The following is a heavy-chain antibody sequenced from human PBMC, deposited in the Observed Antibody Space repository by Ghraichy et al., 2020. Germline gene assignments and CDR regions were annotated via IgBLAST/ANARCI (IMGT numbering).Heavy chain of an antibody. V-gene: IGHV3-33*01. CDR3: ARRGCSSGCQTPNSYDL. CDR2: IWYHGGNE. CDR1: GFIFSTYG. Sequence: GGSLRLSCEASGFIFSTYGMHWVRQAPGKGLEWVALIWYHGGNEEYGDSVKGRFTISRDNAKNTLYLQMNSLRAEDTALYYCARRGCSSGCQTPNSYDLWGQGTMVTVSS. J-gene: IGHJ3*01. D-gene: IGHD6-19*01.